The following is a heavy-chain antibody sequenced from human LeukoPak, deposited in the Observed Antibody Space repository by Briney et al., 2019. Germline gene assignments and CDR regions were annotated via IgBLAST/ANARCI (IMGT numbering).Heavy chain of an antibody. D-gene: IGHD3-9*01. CDR3: ARDSLYYDILTGYYTLYYFDY. J-gene: IGHJ4*02. Sequence: GGSLRLSCAASGFIFSDYEMNWVRQAPGKGLEWVSYISSSGSTIYYADSVKGRFTISRDNAKNSLYLQMNSLRAEDTAVYYCARDSLYYDILTGYYTLYYFDYWGQGTLVTVSS. V-gene: IGHV3-48*03. CDR1: GFIFSDYE. CDR2: ISSSGSTI.